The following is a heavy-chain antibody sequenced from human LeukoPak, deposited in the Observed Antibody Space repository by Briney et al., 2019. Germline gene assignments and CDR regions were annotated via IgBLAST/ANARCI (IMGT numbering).Heavy chain of an antibody. Sequence: GGSLRLSCAASGFTFTTYGMSWVRQAPGKGLEWVSAISGSGGSTYYADSVKGRFTISRDNSKNTLYLQMNSLRAEDTAVYYCAKTIYGDYVYWFDPWGQGTLVTVSS. CDR1: GFTFTTYG. CDR3: AKTIYGDYVYWFDP. CDR2: ISGSGGST. V-gene: IGHV3-23*01. D-gene: IGHD4-17*01. J-gene: IGHJ5*02.